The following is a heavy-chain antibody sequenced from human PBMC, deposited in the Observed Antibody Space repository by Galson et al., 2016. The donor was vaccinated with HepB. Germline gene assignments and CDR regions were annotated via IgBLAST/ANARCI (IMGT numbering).Heavy chain of an antibody. V-gene: IGHV3-15*01. CDR3: TRGGTNNF. CDR2: IKSNTDGGTA. Sequence: SLRLSCAASGFSFTNAWMTWVRQAPGKGLEWVGRIKSNTDGGTADYIAPVKGRFTISRDDSKNTLYLKMNSLEIEDTAVYFWTRGGTNNFWGQGALVAVSS. D-gene: IGHD3-16*01. CDR1: GFSFTNAW. J-gene: IGHJ4*02.